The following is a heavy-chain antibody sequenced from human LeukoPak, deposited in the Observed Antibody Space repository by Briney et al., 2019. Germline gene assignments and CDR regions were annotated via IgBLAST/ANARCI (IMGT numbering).Heavy chain of an antibody. D-gene: IGHD6-19*01. J-gene: IGHJ4*02. CDR3: ARESSGWYGTFDY. Sequence: ASVKVSCKASAYTFTGAYTHCVLQAPGQGLEWMGWINPDSGGTNYAQKFQGSVTMTRDTSISTAYMEVSRLRSDDTAVYYCARESSGWYGTFDYWGQGTLVTVSS. CDR2: INPDSGGT. V-gene: IGHV1-2*02. CDR1: AYTFTGAY.